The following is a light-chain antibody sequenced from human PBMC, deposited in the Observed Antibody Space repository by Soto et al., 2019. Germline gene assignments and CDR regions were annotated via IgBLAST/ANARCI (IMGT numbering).Light chain of an antibody. CDR1: QSVSNTY. J-gene: IGKJ2*01. Sequence: ENVLTQSPGTLSLSPGERATLSCRASQSVSNTYLAWYQQKPGQAPRLLMYDISSRATGISDRFSGSGSGTDFTLTISRLEPEDFAVYYCQQYYSSPSYTFGQGTKLEIK. CDR2: DIS. V-gene: IGKV3-20*01. CDR3: QQYYSSPSYT.